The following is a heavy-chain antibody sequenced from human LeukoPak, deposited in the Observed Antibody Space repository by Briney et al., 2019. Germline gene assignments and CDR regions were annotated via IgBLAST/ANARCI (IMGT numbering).Heavy chain of an antibody. CDR2: IYYSGST. CDR1: GGSISSYY. V-gene: IGHV4-59*01. CDR3: ARDYGSGSYQFDP. J-gene: IGHJ5*02. D-gene: IGHD3-10*01. Sequence: PSETLSLTCTVSGGSISSYYWSCIRQPPGKGLEWIGYIYYSGSTNYNPSLKSRVTISVDTSKNQFSLKLSSVTAADTAVYYCARDYGSGSYQFDPWGQGTLVTVSS.